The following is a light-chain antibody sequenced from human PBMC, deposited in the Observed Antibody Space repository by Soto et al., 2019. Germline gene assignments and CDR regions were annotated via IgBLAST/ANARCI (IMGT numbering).Light chain of an antibody. V-gene: IGKV3-20*01. CDR2: AAS. CDR3: QQYGSSPYT. J-gene: IGKJ2*01. Sequence: EIVLTQSPGTLSLSPGEKATLSCRASQSVSRIYLAWYQQKPGQAPRLLIYAASSRATGIPDRFSGSGSGTDFTLTISRLEPEDFAVYYCQQYGSSPYTFGQGTKLDIK. CDR1: QSVSRIY.